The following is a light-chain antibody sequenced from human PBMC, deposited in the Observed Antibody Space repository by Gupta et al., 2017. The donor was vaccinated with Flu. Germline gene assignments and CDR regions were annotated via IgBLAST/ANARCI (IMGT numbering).Light chain of an antibody. CDR2: DDS. Sequence: GGESIDTKSVHCGHRKLVRAALMVFVDDSDRPSGIPERFSGSNSRNTATLTICRVKAWDEADYYCQVLDTSSDHVVFGGGTKLTVL. V-gene: IGLV3-21*02. J-gene: IGLJ2*01. CDR3: QVLDTSSDHVV. CDR1: SIDTKS.